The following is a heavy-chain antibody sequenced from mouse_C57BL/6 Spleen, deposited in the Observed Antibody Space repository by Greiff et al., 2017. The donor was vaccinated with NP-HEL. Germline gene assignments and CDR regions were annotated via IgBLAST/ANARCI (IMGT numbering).Heavy chain of an antibody. CDR1: GYTFTSYW. V-gene: IGHV1-59*01. D-gene: IGHD1-1*01. Sequence: VQLQQPGAELVRPGTSVKLSCKASGYTFTSYWMHWVKQRPGQGLEWIGVIDPSYSYTNYNQKFKGKATLTVDTSSSTAYMQLSSLTSEDSAVYYCAVVAFDYWGQGTTLTVSS. CDR3: AVVAFDY. J-gene: IGHJ2*01. CDR2: IDPSYSYT.